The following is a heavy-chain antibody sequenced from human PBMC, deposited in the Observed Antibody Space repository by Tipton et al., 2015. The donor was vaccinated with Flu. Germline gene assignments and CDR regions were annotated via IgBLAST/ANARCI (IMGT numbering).Heavy chain of an antibody. D-gene: IGHD1-26*01. CDR2: IYTDGST. CDR1: GGSITGYY. V-gene: IGHV4-4*07. J-gene: IGHJ5*02. Sequence: TLSLTCTVSGGSITGYYWSWIRQPAGKGLEWVGRIYTDGSTNYNPSLKSRVSISVDTSKTQLSLKLSSLTAADTAVYYCARRTDSGPFNWFDPWGQGTLVTVSS. CDR3: ARRTDSGPFNWFDP.